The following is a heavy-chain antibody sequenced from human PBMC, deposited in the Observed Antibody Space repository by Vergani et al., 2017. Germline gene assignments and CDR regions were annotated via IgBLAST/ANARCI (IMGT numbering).Heavy chain of an antibody. V-gene: IGHV3-30-3*01. Sequence: QVQLVESGGGVVQLGTSLRLSCVVSGFALNRHAMYWVRQAPGKGLEWVVGISFDGTNEYYPDLVKGRFTISRDIAKNTLYLQVRSLRLEDTGVYHCVRDRGLCAGGRCYTEAWDDWGQGTPVTVSS. CDR3: VRDRGLCAGGRCYTEAWDD. D-gene: IGHD2-2*02. CDR1: GFALNRHA. J-gene: IGHJ4*02. CDR2: ISFDGTNE.